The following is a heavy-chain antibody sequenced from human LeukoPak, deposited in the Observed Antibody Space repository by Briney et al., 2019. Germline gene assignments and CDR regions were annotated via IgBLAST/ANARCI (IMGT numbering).Heavy chain of an antibody. CDR1: GYTFTSYG. CDR3: ARGDRIAARDWFDP. CDR2: ISAYNGNT. J-gene: IGHJ5*02. D-gene: IGHD6-6*01. V-gene: IGHV1-18*01. Sequence: ASVPVSCKASGYTFTSYGISWVRPAPGQGLEWMGWISAYNGNTNYAQKLQGRVTMTTDTSTSTAYMELRSLRSDDTAVYYCARGDRIAARDWFDPWGQGTLVTVSS.